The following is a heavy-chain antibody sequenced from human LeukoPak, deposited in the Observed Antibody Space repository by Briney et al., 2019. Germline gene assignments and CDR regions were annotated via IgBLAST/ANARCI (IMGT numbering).Heavy chain of an antibody. CDR1: GFTFSTYS. V-gene: IGHV3-48*01. Sequence: GGSLRLSCAASGFTFSTYSMSWVRQAPGKGLEWVSYISSISSIIYYADPVKGRFTISRDNARNSLYLQMNSLRAEDTAVYYCTRSRPGTEAGQPNFDYWGQGTLVTVSS. J-gene: IGHJ4*02. D-gene: IGHD6-13*01. CDR3: TRSRPGTEAGQPNFDY. CDR2: ISSISSII.